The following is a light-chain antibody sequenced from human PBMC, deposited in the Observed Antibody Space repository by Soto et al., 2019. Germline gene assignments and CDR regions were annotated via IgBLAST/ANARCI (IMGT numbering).Light chain of an antibody. CDR3: SSYTSSSSYG. J-gene: IGLJ1*01. CDR1: SSDVGGYKY. CDR2: TVS. V-gene: IGLV2-14*01. Sequence: QSALTQSASVSGSPGQSITISCTGTSSDVGGYKYVSWYQQHPGKAPKLLIYTVSNRPSGVSNRFSGSKSGNTASLTISGLQAEDEADYYCSSYTSSSSYGFGTGTKVTVL.